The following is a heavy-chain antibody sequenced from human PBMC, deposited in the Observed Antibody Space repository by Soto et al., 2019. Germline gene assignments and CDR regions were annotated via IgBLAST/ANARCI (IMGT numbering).Heavy chain of an antibody. CDR1: GGSFSGYY. Sequence: PSETLSLTCAVYGGSFSGYYWSWIRQPPGKGLEWIGEINHSGSTNYNPSLKSRVTISVDTSKNQFSLKLSSVTAADTAVNYCTRALTPLPSAEYYDYMDVCGKSTTVAV. D-gene: IGHD2-2*01. CDR3: TRALTPLPSAEYYDYMDV. V-gene: IGHV4-34*01. J-gene: IGHJ6*03. CDR2: INHSGST.